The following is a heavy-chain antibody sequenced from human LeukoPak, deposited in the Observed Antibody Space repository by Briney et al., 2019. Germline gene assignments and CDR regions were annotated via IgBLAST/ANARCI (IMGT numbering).Heavy chain of an antibody. CDR1: GGSISSYY. Sequence: SETLSLTCTVSGGSISSYYWSWLRQPPGKGLEWIGYIYYSGSTNYNPSLKSRVTISVDTSKNQFSLKLSSVTAADTAVYYCANGGYCSSTSCYPNWFDPWGQGTLVTVS. J-gene: IGHJ5*02. CDR3: ANGGYCSSTSCYPNWFDP. V-gene: IGHV4-59*01. CDR2: IYYSGST. D-gene: IGHD2-2*01.